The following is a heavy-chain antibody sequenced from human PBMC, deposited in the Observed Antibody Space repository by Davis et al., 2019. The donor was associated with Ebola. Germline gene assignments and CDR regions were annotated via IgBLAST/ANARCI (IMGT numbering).Heavy chain of an antibody. CDR2: INSDGSAT. Sequence: GESLKISCPASGFTFSDYWMHWVRQAPGKGLVWVSRINSDGSATNYADSVKGRFTISRDNSKNTLYLQMNSLRAEDTAVYYCARATGMDVWGQGTTVTVSS. CDR1: GFTFSDYW. CDR3: ARATGMDV. J-gene: IGHJ6*02. V-gene: IGHV3-74*01.